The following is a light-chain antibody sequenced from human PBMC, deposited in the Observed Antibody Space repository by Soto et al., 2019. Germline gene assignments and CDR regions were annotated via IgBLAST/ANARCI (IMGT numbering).Light chain of an antibody. CDR2: GAS. Sequence: EFVLTQSPGTLSLSPGERATLSCRASQSVSSNLAWYQQKPGQAPRLLIYGASTRATGIPARFSGSGSGTEFTLTISSLQSEDFAVYYCQQYGSSPPITFGQGTRLEIK. CDR3: QQYGSSPPIT. J-gene: IGKJ5*01. CDR1: QSVSSN. V-gene: IGKV3-15*01.